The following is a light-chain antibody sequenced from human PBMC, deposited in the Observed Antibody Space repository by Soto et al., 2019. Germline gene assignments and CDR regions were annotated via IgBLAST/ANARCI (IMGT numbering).Light chain of an antibody. J-gene: IGLJ2*01. CDR1: NSGVGGYNY. V-gene: IGLV2-8*01. CDR2: EVN. CDR3: SSYAGSNNLV. Sequence: SVVTQPPSASGSLGQSVIISCTGTNSGVGGYNYVSWYQQHPGKAPKLMIFEVNKRPSGVPDRFSGSKSGNTASLTVSGLQAEDEANYYYSSYAGSNNLVFGGGTKLTVL.